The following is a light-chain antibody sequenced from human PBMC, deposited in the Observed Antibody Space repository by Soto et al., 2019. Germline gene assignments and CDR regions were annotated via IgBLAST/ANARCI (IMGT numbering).Light chain of an antibody. Sequence: MSQSPGSLSVSLGESATLSCRASQSVDGYLAWYQQKPGQAPRLLIYGASTRATGVTARFRGGGSGTEFTLTISSLQSEDSAVYYCQQYHKWPPIT. V-gene: IGKV3-15*01. CDR2: GAS. J-gene: IGKJ5*01. CDR1: QSVDGY. CDR3: QQYHKWPPIT.